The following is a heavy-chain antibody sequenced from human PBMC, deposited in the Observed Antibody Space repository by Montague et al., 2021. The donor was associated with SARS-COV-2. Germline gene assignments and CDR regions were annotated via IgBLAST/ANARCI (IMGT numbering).Heavy chain of an antibody. CDR3: ARMALASSSSDFDY. Sequence: SETLSLTCAVSGGSISSSNWWSWVRQPPGKELEWIGEIYHSGSTNYNPSLKSRVTISVDKPKNQFSLKLSSVTAADTAVYYCARMALASSSSDFDYWGQGTLVTVSS. CDR2: IYHSGST. V-gene: IGHV4-4*02. J-gene: IGHJ4*02. D-gene: IGHD6-6*01. CDR1: GGSISSSNW.